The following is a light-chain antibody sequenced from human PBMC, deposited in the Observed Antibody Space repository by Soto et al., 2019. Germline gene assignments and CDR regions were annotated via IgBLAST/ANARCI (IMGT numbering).Light chain of an antibody. J-gene: IGKJ4*01. CDR2: GAS. Sequence: EIVFTQSPGTLYLSPGETAALSCRASQTVDDSHLAWYQLRPGQVPRLLIYGASTRATGIPDRFSGIGSGRDFSITISSLLSEDGEVYAGQQYNNWPLTFGGGTKVDIK. V-gene: IGKV3D-15*01. CDR1: QTVDDSH. CDR3: QQYNNWPLT.